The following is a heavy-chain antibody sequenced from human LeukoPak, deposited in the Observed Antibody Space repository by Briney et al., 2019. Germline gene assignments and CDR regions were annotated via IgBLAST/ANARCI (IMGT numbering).Heavy chain of an antibody. J-gene: IGHJ5*02. CDR1: GFTFSDYY. Sequence: GGSLRLSCAASGFTFSDYYMSWIRQAPGRGLEWVSYISSSGSTIYYADSVKGRFTISRDNAKNSLYLQMNSLRAEDTAVYYCARDPTRGSGYYEAWGQGTLVTVSS. CDR2: ISSSGSTI. V-gene: IGHV3-11*04. CDR3: ARDPTRGSGYYEA. D-gene: IGHD3-22*01.